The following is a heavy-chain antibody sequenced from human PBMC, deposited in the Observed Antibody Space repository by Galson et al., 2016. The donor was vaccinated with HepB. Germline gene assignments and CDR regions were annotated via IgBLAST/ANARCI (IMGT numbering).Heavy chain of an antibody. D-gene: IGHD2/OR15-2a*01. Sequence: SLRLSCAASGFTFSNYAMAWVRQASGKGLEWVAATRGDTDTTYYENSVKGRFTISRDNSKNTLYLQMNSLKADDTAVYYCAKLVRAYYGHFDYWGQGTLVTVSS. CDR2: TRGDTDTT. J-gene: IGHJ4*02. CDR3: AKLVRAYYGHFDY. CDR1: GFTFSNYA. V-gene: IGHV3-23*01.